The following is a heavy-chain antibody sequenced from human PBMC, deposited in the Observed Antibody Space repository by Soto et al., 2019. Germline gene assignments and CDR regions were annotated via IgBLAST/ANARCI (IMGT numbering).Heavy chain of an antibody. D-gene: IGHD3-16*01. J-gene: IGHJ4*02. CDR3: AKDHWGSY. Sequence: EMELLESGGGLVQPGGSLRLSCAASGFTFSTYAMSWVRQAPGKGLEWVSAISSNGGSSYYADSVKGRFTISRDNSKNTLYLQMNSLGAEDSALYYCAKDHWGSYSGQGTLVTVSS. CDR2: ISSNGGSS. V-gene: IGHV3-23*01. CDR1: GFTFSTYA.